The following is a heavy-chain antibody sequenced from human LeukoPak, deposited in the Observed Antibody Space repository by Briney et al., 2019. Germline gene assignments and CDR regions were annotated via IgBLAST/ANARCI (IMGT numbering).Heavy chain of an antibody. CDR1: GYTLSDLS. CDR3: AAGGVYDLFDY. D-gene: IGHD5/OR15-5a*01. J-gene: IGHJ4*02. CDR2: FDPGDGET. V-gene: IGHV1-24*01. Sequence: GASVKVSCEVSGYTLSDLSMHWVRQAPGKGLEWMGGFDPGDGETIYTQKFQGRVTMTEDTSTDTAYMELSSLRSEDTAVYYCAAGGVYDLFDYWGQGTLVTVSS.